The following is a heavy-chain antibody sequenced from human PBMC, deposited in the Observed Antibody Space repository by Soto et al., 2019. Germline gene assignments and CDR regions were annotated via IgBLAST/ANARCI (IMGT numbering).Heavy chain of an antibody. CDR3: VHGEVAHGYNYFDY. J-gene: IGHJ4*02. CDR2: IYWNDDK. Sequence: VSGPTLVNPTQTRTLTCTFSGFSLSTSGVGVGWIRQPPGKALEWLALIYWNDDKRYSPSLKSRLTITKDTSKNQVVLTMTNMDPVDTATYRCVHGEVAHGYNYFDYWGQGTLVTVSS. V-gene: IGHV2-5*01. D-gene: IGHD5-12*01. CDR1: GFSLSTSGVG.